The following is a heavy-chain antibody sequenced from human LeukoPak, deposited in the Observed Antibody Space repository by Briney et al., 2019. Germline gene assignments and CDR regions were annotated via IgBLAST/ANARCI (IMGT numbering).Heavy chain of an antibody. CDR2: INPNSGGT. J-gene: IGHJ5*02. V-gene: IGHV1-2*02. D-gene: IGHD3-22*01. CDR1: GYTFTGYY. CDR3: AAYDSSGYYGFDP. Sequence: AASVKVSCKASGYTFTGYYMHWVRQAPGQGLEWMGWINPNSGGTNYAQKLQGRVTMTRDTSISTAYMELSRLRSDDTAVYYCAAYDSSGYYGFDPWGQGTLVTVSS.